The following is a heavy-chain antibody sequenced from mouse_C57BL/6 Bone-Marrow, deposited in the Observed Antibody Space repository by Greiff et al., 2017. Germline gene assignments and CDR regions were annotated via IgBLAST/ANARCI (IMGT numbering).Heavy chain of an antibody. CDR1: GYSITSGYY. D-gene: IGHD2-5*01. CDR3: ARDGPYYSNYEDAY. CDR2: ISYDGSN. Sequence: EVKLQESGPGLVKPSQSLSLTCSVTGYSITSGYYWNWIRQFPGNKLEWMGYISYDGSNNYNPSLKNRISITRDTSKNQFFLKLNSVTTEDTATYYCARDGPYYSNYEDAYWGQGTLVTVSA. J-gene: IGHJ3*01. V-gene: IGHV3-6*01.